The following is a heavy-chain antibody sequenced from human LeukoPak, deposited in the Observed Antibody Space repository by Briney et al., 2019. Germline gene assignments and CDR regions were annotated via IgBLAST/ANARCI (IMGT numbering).Heavy chain of an antibody. J-gene: IGHJ6*02. CDR3: ARTRRPPPQLVSYYYYGKDV. CDR2: IIPILGIA. Sequence: GASVKVSCKASGGTFSSYAISWVRQAPGQGLEWMGRIIPILGIANYAQKFQGRVTITADKSTSTAYMELSSLRSEDTAVYYCARTRRPPPQLVSYYYYGKDVLGQGTTVT. V-gene: IGHV1-69*04. D-gene: IGHD6-6*01. CDR1: GGTFSSYA.